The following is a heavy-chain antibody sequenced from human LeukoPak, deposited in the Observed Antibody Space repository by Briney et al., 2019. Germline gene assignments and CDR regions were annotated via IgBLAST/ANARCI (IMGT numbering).Heavy chain of an antibody. D-gene: IGHD2-15*01. Sequence: ASVKVSCKVSGYTLTGLSMHWVRQAPGQGLEWMGIINPKTGITNYAQKFQGRVTITRDTSASTVYMDLGSLKSEDTAVYYCARGEDIVVVAAATIEYWGQGALVTVSS. J-gene: IGHJ4*02. CDR3: ARGEDIVVVAAATIEY. CDR2: INPKTGIT. CDR1: GYTLTGLS. V-gene: IGHV1-46*01.